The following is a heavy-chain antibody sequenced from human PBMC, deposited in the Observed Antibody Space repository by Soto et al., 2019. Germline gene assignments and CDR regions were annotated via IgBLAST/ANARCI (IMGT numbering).Heavy chain of an antibody. D-gene: IGHD6-13*01. J-gene: IGHJ6*02. CDR2: ISYDGSNK. V-gene: IGHV3-30*18. Sequence: GGSLRLSCAACGFTFSSYGMHWVRQAPGKGLEWVAVISYDGSNKYYADSVKGRFTISRDNSKNTLYLQMNSLRAEDTAVYYCANNVAAAGHYRYYYYYGMDVWGQGTTVTVSS. CDR3: ANNVAAAGHYRYYYYYGMDV. CDR1: GFTFSSYG.